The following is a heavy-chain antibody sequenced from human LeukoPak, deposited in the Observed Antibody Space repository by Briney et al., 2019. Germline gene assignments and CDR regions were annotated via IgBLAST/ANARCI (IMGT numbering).Heavy chain of an antibody. CDR1: GYTFTGYY. CDR3: ARSSYYYDSSGYLSFDY. CDR2: INPNSGGT. J-gene: IGHJ4*02. V-gene: IGHV1-2*02. Sequence: ASVKVSCKASGYTFTGYYMHWVRQAPGQGLEWMGWINPNSGGTNYAQKFQGRVTMTRDTSISTACMELSRLRSDDTAVYYCARSSYYYDSSGYLSFDYWGQGTLVTVSS. D-gene: IGHD3-22*01.